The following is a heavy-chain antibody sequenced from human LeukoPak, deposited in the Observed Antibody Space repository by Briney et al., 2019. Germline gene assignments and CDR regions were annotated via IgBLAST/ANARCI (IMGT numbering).Heavy chain of an antibody. D-gene: IGHD1-26*01. J-gene: IGHJ4*02. CDR2: IYYSGST. Sequence: SETLSLTCTVSGGSITRYYWRWIRHPPGQGLEWIGYIYYSGSTNYNPSLKSRLTISVDTSKNQFSLKLSSVTAADTAVYYCARGGSYYDYWGQGTLVTVSS. V-gene: IGHV4-59*01. CDR1: GGSITRYY. CDR3: ARGGSYYDY.